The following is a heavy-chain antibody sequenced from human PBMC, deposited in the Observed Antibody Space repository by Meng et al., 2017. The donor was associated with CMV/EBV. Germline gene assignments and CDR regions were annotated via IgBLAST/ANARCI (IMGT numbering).Heavy chain of an antibody. CDR1: GYTFTSYG. V-gene: IGHV1-18*01. D-gene: IGHD3-10*01. Sequence: QVQRVQFWAEVKKPGASVKVSCKASGYTFTSYGISWVRQAPGQGLEWMGWISAYNGNTNYAQKLQGRVTMTTDTSTSTAYMELRSLRSDDTAVYYCAAYPQTMVRGVALWGAFDYWGQGTLVTVSS. CDR2: ISAYNGNT. CDR3: AAYPQTMVRGVALWGAFDY. J-gene: IGHJ4*02.